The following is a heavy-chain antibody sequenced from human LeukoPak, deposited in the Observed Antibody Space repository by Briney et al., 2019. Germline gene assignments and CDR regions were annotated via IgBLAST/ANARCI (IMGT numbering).Heavy chain of an antibody. CDR2: IYRSGTT. Sequence: SETLSLTCAVSGGSISSTNWWSWVRQPPGRGLEWIGEIYRSGTTNYKPSLKSRVTISLDKSRNHFSLKLTSVTAADSAVYYCARRSPYSTGWSSYFDYWGQGALVTVSS. CDR3: ARRSPYSTGWSSYFDY. V-gene: IGHV4-4*02. J-gene: IGHJ4*02. CDR1: GGSISSTNW. D-gene: IGHD6-19*01.